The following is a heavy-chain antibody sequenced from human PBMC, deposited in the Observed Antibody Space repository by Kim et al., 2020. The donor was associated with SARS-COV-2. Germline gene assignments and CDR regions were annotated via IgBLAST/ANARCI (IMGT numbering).Heavy chain of an antibody. D-gene: IGHD2-8*01. V-gene: IGHV3-23*01. Sequence: GGSLRLSCAASGFTFSSYAMSWVRQAPGKGLEWVSAISGSGGSTYYADSVKGRFTISRDNSKNTLYLQMNSLRAEDTAVYYCAKDEGMVWGDPVPVAAFDIWGQGTMVTVSS. CDR1: GFTFSSYA. CDR2: ISGSGGST. J-gene: IGHJ3*02. CDR3: AKDEGMVWGDPVPVAAFDI.